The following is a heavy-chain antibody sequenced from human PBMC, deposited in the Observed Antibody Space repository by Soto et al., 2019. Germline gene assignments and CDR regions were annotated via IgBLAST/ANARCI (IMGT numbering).Heavy chain of an antibody. CDR3: AKVREDIVLLVALDY. Sequence: QVQLVESGGRVVQPGRSLRLSCAASGFDFSNYVLHWVRQAPGKGLEWVAVMSFDGSDIYYADSVKGRFTISRDNSKNTLYLQMNTLRPEDTAVYYCAKVREDIVLLVALDYWGQGTLVTVSS. D-gene: IGHD2-8*01. J-gene: IGHJ4*02. CDR1: GFDFSNYV. CDR2: MSFDGSDI. V-gene: IGHV3-30*18.